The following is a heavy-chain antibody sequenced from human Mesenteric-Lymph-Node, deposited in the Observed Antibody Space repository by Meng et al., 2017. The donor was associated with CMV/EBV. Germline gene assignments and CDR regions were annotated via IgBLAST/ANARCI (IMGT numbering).Heavy chain of an antibody. V-gene: IGHV1-69*05. CDR2: IIPIFGTA. J-gene: IGHJ6*02. CDR1: GGTFSSYA. CDR3: ARVGLDCSSTSCYHDYYYYYGMDV. Sequence: SVKVSCKASGGTFSSYAISWVRQAPGQGLEWMGGIIPIFGTANYAQKFQGRVTITTDESTSTAYMELSSLRSEDTAVYYCARVGLDCSSTSCYHDYYYYYGMDVWGQGTTVTVSS. D-gene: IGHD2-2*01.